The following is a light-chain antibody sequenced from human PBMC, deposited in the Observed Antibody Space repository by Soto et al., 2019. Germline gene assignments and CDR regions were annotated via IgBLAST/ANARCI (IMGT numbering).Light chain of an antibody. CDR2: LGS. V-gene: IGKV2-28*01. CDR1: QSPLHTDGYNY. J-gene: IGKJ1*01. Sequence: DIVMTQSPLSLPVTPGEPASISCRSSQSPLHTDGYNYLDWYLQKPGQSPQLLIYLGSHRASGVPDRFSGSGSGTDFTLKISRVEAEDVGVYYCMQSLLTPRTFCQGTKVEIK. CDR3: MQSLLTPRT.